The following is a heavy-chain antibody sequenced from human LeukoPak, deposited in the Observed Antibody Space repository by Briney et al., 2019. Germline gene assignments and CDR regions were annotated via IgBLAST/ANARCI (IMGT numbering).Heavy chain of an antibody. CDR1: GFTFSSYW. CDR3: ARERNGRGYSGYDYNYYYYMDV. Sequence: GGSLRLSCAASGFTFSSYWMHLVRQAPGKGLVWVSRINSDGSSTSYADSVKGRFTISRDNAKNTLYLQMNSLRAEDTAVYYCARERNGRGYSGYDYNYYYYMDVWGKGTTVTISS. D-gene: IGHD5-12*01. CDR2: INSDGSST. V-gene: IGHV3-74*01. J-gene: IGHJ6*03.